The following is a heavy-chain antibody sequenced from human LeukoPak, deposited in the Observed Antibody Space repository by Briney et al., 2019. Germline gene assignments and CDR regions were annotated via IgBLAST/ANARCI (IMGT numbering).Heavy chain of an antibody. V-gene: IGHV3-7*03. CDR1: GVNFSSYW. CDR2: IKQDGSEE. Sequence: GGSLRLSCAVSGVNFSSYWMSWVRQAPGKGLEWVANIKQDGSEEYYVDSVKGRFTISTDNAKNPLYLQMNSLRAEDTAVYYCTTELRVGAFDAFDIWGQGTMVTVSS. D-gene: IGHD1-26*01. CDR3: TTELRVGAFDAFDI. J-gene: IGHJ3*02.